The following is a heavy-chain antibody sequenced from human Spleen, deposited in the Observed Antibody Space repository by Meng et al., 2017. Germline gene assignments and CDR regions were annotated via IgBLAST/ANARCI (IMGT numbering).Heavy chain of an antibody. CDR3: ARGPPPSGYYHYYYGMDV. CDR2: IRSSSSYI. J-gene: IGHJ6*02. Sequence: GESLKISCAASGFTFSNYIMNWVRQAPGKGLEWVSSIRSSSSYIYYADSVRGRFTMSRDNAKNSLYLQMNSLRAEDTAVYYCARGPPPSGYYHYYYGMDVWGQGTTVTVSS. V-gene: IGHV3-21*01. D-gene: IGHD3-22*01. CDR1: GFTFSNYI.